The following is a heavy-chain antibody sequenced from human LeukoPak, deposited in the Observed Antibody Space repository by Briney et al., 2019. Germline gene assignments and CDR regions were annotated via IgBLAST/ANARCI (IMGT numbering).Heavy chain of an antibody. Sequence: GGSLRLSCAASGFPFSNHTMSWVRQPPGKGLEWVSAISNGNTYYADSVRGRFTISRDDSKNMVYLQMNSLRVEDTARYYCVREAGYCASVCLKSNWFDPWGQGTLVTVSS. CDR1: GFPFSNHT. V-gene: IGHV3-23*01. CDR2: ISNGNT. D-gene: IGHD2-21*02. CDR3: VREAGYCASVCLKSNWFDP. J-gene: IGHJ5*02.